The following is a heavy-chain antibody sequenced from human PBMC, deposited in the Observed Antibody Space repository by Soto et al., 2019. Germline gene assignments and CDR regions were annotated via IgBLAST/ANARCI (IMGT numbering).Heavy chain of an antibody. CDR2: VNPSSRTT. J-gene: IGHJ1*01. CDR1: GYPFTSYY. CDR3: ARFSSFSANDAASLQQ. V-gene: IGHV1-2*02. D-gene: IGHD5-12*01. Sequence: APVKVSCKASGYPFTSYYLLWVRQAPGQGLEWMGWVNPSSRTTKTAQQFQGRLAMTRDTSINTAYMELRGLKSDDTAIYYCARFSSFSANDAASLQQWGQGTLVTVSS.